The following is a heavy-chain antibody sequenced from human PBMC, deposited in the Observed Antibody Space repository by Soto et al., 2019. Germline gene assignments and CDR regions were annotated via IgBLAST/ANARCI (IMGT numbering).Heavy chain of an antibody. Sequence: SETLSLTCTVSGGSISGYYWSWIRQPAGKGLEWIGRIYTSGSTNYNPSLKSRVTMSVDTSKNQFSLKLSSVTAADTAVYYCARALGYCSGGSCYSWWFDPWGQGTLVTVSS. CDR1: GGSISGYY. V-gene: IGHV4-4*07. D-gene: IGHD2-15*01. CDR2: IYTSGST. CDR3: ARALGYCSGGSCYSWWFDP. J-gene: IGHJ5*02.